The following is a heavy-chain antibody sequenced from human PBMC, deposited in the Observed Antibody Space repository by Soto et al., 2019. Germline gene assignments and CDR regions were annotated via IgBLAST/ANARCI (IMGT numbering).Heavy chain of an antibody. V-gene: IGHV1-2*04. CDR1: GYTFTGYY. J-gene: IGHJ5*02. D-gene: IGHD6-13*01. CDR3: ARMGMKHSGSWENWFDP. Sequence: ASVKVSCKASGYTFTGYYMHWVRQAPGQGLEWMGWINPNSGGTNYAQKFQGWVTMTRDTSISTAYMELSRLRSDDTAVYYCARMGMKHSGSWENWFDPWGQGTLVTVSS. CDR2: INPNSGGT.